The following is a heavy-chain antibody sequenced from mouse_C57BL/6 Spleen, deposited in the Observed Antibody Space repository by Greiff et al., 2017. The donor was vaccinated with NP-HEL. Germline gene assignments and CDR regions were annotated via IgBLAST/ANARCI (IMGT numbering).Heavy chain of an antibody. Sequence: EVKLVESGGGLVQPGGSLKLSCAASGFTFSDYGMAWVRQAPRKGPEWVAFISNLAYSIYYADTVTGRFTISRENAKNTLYLEMSSLRSEDTAMYYCARQGDYAWYFDVWGTGTTVTVSS. CDR3: ARQGDYAWYFDV. D-gene: IGHD2-4*01. J-gene: IGHJ1*03. V-gene: IGHV5-15*01. CDR2: ISNLAYSI. CDR1: GFTFSDYG.